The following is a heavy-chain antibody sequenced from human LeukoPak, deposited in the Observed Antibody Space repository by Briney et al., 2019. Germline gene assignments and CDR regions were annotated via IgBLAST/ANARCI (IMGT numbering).Heavy chain of an antibody. CDR2: IDSDGRIT. V-gene: IGHV3-74*01. J-gene: IGHJ4*02. CDR3: ARDYNWNPPDY. Sequence: PVGSLRLSCAASGFTFSSHWMHWVRQAPGKGLVWVSRIDSDGRITTYADSVKGRFTISRDNAKNTLYLQMNTLRDEDTAVYYCARDYNWNPPDYWGQGTLVTVSS. D-gene: IGHD1-1*01. CDR1: GFTFSSHW.